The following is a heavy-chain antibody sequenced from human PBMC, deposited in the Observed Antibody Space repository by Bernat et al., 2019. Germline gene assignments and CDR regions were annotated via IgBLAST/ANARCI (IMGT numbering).Heavy chain of an antibody. D-gene: IGHD3-22*01. V-gene: IGHV1-18*01. CDR3: AKGSYYDSSVYPYYYYGMDV. J-gene: IGHJ6*02. CDR1: GYTFTSYG. Sequence: QVQLVQSGAEVKKPGASVKVSCKASGYTFTSYGISWVRQAPGQGLEWMGWISAYNGNTNYVQKLQGRVTMTTDTSTSTAYMELRSLRSDDTAVYYCAKGSYYDSSVYPYYYYGMDVWGQGTMVTVSS. CDR2: ISAYNGNT.